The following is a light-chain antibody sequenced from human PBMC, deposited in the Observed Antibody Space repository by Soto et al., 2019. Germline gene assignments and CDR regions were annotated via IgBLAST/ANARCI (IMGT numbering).Light chain of an antibody. Sequence: DIQMTQSPSSLSASVGDRVTITCRASQGISNYLAWYQQIPGKVPKLLISAASTLQSGVPSRFSGSGSGTDFTLTIRSLQPEDVATYYCQKYTNVPAFGGGTKVDIK. CDR2: AAS. V-gene: IGKV1-27*01. J-gene: IGKJ4*01. CDR3: QKYTNVPA. CDR1: QGISNY.